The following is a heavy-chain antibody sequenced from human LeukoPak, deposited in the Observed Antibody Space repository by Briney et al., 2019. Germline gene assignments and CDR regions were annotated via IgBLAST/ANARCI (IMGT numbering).Heavy chain of an antibody. Sequence: SETLSLTCAVSGYFISSGYYWGWIRQPPGKGLEWIGSIYHSGSTYYNPSLKSRVTISVDTSKNQFSLKLSSVTAADTAVYYCARHLPDSGGFDPWGQGTLVTVSS. V-gene: IGHV4-38-2*01. D-gene: IGHD1-14*01. CDR1: GYFISSGYY. CDR2: IYHSGST. J-gene: IGHJ5*02. CDR3: ARHLPDSGGFDP.